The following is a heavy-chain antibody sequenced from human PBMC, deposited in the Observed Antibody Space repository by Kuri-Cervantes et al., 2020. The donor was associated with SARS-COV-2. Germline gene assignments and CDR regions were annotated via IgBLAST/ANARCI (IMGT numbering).Heavy chain of an antibody. CDR2: IDGSSGDT. CDR1: GFTFSSYA. Sequence: GGSLRLSCAASGFTFSSYAMSWVRQAPGKGLEWVSAIDGSSGDTYYADSVKGRFTISRDNSKNTLYLQMNSLRAEDTAVYYCAKGDYCSSTSCYSYYYYYGMDVWGQGTTVTVSS. J-gene: IGHJ6*02. D-gene: IGHD2-2*01. V-gene: IGHV3-23*01. CDR3: AKGDYCSSTSCYSYYYYYGMDV.